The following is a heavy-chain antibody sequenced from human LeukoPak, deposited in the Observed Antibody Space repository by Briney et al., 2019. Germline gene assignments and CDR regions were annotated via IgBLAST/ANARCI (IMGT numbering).Heavy chain of an antibody. CDR3: ARDRMVRQFDY. CDR2: ISTSSSYK. Sequence: GGSLRLSCAASGFTFSSYSMNWVRQAPGKGLEWVSSISTSSSYKYYADSLKGRSTISRDNAKNSLYLQMNSLGAEDTAVYYCARDRMVRQFDYWGQGTLVTVSS. D-gene: IGHD3-10*01. CDR1: GFTFSSYS. V-gene: IGHV3-21*01. J-gene: IGHJ4*02.